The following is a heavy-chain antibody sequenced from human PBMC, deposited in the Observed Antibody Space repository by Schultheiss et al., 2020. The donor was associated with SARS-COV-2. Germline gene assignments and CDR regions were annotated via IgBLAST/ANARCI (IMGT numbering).Heavy chain of an antibody. D-gene: IGHD2-2*01. CDR1: GGSFSGYY. CDR2: INHSGST. Sequence: SQTLSLTCAVYGGSFSGYYWSWIRQPPGKGLEWIGEINHSGSTNYNPSPKSRVTISVDTSKNQFSLKLSSVTAADTAVYYCARGGRYCSSTSCYGGRSDYWGQGTLVTVSS. V-gene: IGHV4-34*01. J-gene: IGHJ4*02. CDR3: ARGGRYCSSTSCYGGRSDY.